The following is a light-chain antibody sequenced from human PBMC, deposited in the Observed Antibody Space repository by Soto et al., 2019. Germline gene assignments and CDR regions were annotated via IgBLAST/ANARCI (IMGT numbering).Light chain of an antibody. CDR3: ETWDSNTWV. Sequence: QLVLTQSSSASASLGSSVKLTCTLSSGHSSYIIAWHQQQPGKAPRYLMKLEGSGGYNKGSGVPDRFSGSSSGADRYLTISNLPSEDEADYYCETWDSNTWVFGGGTKVTVL. J-gene: IGLJ3*02. V-gene: IGLV4-60*03. CDR1: SGHSSYI. CDR2: LEGSGGY.